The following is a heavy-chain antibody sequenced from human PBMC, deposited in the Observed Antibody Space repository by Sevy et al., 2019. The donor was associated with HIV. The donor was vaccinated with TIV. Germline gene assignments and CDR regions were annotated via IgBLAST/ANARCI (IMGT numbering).Heavy chain of an antibody. CDR1: GFDFSDYY. J-gene: IGHJ4*02. CDR3: VGRRYSPAYSWSHHFDY. CDR2: ISVSSSAK. V-gene: IGHV3-11*01. Sequence: GGSLRLSCAASGFDFSDYYMNWIRQTPGKGLEWISYISVSSSAKYYTDSVKGRFAISRDNARNSLYLQMNSLRVEDTAVYFCVGRRYSPAYSWSHHFDYWGQGALVTVSS. D-gene: IGHD3-16*01.